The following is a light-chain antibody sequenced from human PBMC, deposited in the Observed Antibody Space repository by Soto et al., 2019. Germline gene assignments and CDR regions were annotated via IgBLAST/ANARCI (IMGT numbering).Light chain of an antibody. Sequence: DIQMTQSPSTLSASVGDRVTITCRASQSISSWLAWYQQKPGKAPKLLIYKASNLQTGVPSRFSGSASGTKFTLTISSLQPDDFATYYCQQYNSYPWTFGQGTKVEIK. CDR3: QQYNSYPWT. V-gene: IGKV1-5*03. CDR1: QSISSW. J-gene: IGKJ1*01. CDR2: KAS.